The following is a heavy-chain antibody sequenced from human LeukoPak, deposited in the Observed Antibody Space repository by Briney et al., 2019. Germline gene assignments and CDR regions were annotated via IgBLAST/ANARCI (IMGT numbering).Heavy chain of an antibody. D-gene: IGHD1-20*01. CDR3: ARARISGTAHFDF. CDR2: IDNDGGST. Sequence: GGSLRLSCAASGFTFSSYWMHWVRQAPGKGLAWVSRIDNDGGSTTYADSVEGRLTISRDNAENTLYLQMNSLRAEDTAVYYCARARISGTAHFDFWGQGTLVTVSS. V-gene: IGHV3-74*01. J-gene: IGHJ4*02. CDR1: GFTFSSYW.